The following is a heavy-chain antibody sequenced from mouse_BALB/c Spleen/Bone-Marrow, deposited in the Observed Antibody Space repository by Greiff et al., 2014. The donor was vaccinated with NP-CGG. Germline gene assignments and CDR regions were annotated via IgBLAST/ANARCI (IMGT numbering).Heavy chain of an antibody. CDR3: ARGGFRGSSPPLDV. J-gene: IGHJ1*01. CDR1: GYTFTSYI. V-gene: IGHV1-14*01. D-gene: IGHD1-1*01. Sequence: EVQLVESGPELVESGASVKMSCKASGYTFTSYIIHWVKQKPGQGLEWIGYINPYNAGTKYNEKFKGKATLTSDKSSSTAYMALSSLTSEDSAVYYCARGGFRGSSPPLDVWGAGTTVTVSS. CDR2: INPYNAGT.